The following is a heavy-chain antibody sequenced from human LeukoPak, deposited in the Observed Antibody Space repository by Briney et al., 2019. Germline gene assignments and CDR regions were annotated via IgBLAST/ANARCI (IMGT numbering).Heavy chain of an antibody. Sequence: GGSLRLSCAASGFTVSSNYMSWVRQAPGKGLEWVSVIYSGGSTYYADSVKGRFTISRDNSKNTLYLQMNSLRAEDTAVYYCARDMRGFSGSYYSGYFDYWGQGTLVTVSS. J-gene: IGHJ4*02. CDR2: IYSGGST. V-gene: IGHV3-53*01. D-gene: IGHD3-10*01. CDR3: ARDMRGFSGSYYSGYFDY. CDR1: GFTVSSNY.